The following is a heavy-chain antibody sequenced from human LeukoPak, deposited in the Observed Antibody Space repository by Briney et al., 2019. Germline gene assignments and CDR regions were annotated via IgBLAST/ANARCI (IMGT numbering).Heavy chain of an antibody. CDR3: ARGVEPLAANTLAY. D-gene: IGHD1-14*01. Sequence: GGSLRLSCAASGFTVITDDMTWVRQAPGKGLEWVSVLYSDGNTKYADSVQGRFTISRDNSKNTLYLEMNSLSPDDTAVYSCARGVEPLAANTLAYWGQGTLVTVSS. CDR1: GFTVITDD. V-gene: IGHV3-53*01. J-gene: IGHJ4*02. CDR2: LYSDGNT.